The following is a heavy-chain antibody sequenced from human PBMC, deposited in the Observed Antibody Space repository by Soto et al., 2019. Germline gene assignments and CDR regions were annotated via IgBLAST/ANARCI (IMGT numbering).Heavy chain of an antibody. CDR3: ARHRFNYYDDTVYYYFDY. J-gene: IGHJ4*02. Sequence: ASVKVSCKASGYSFTSYGISWVRQAPGQGPEWMGWISGHNGNTNHPQSLQGRVTMTTDTSRNTAYMELRSLRSGDTAVYYCARHRFNYYDDTVYYYFDYWGQGTLVTVSS. CDR1: GYSFTSYG. V-gene: IGHV1-18*04. CDR2: ISGHNGNT. D-gene: IGHD3-22*01.